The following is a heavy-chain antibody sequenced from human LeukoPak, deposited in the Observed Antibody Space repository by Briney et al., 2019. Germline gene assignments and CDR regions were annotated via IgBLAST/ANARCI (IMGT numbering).Heavy chain of an antibody. J-gene: IGHJ4*02. CDR3: AKAACSSTSCYAGYFDY. CDR2: ISWNSGSI. Sequence: GGSLRLSCAASGFTFDDYAMHWVRQAPGKGLEWVSGISWNSGSIGHADSVKGRFTISRDNAKNSLYLQMNSLRAEDMALYYCAKAACSSTSCYAGYFDYWGQGTLVTVSS. CDR1: GFTFDDYA. D-gene: IGHD2-2*01. V-gene: IGHV3-9*03.